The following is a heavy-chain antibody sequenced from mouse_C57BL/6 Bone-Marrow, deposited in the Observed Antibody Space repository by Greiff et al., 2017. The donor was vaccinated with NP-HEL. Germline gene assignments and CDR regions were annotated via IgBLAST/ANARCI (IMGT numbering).Heavy chain of an antibody. V-gene: IGHV2-2*01. Sequence: QVQLKESGPGLVQPSQSLSITCTVSGFSLTSYGVHWVRQSPGKGLEWLGVIWSGGSTDYNAAFISRLSISKDNSKSQVFFKMNSLQADDTAIYYCARNEFITTAYYAMDYWGQGTSVTVSS. CDR3: ARNEFITTAYYAMDY. CDR1: GFSLTSYG. CDR2: IWSGGST. D-gene: IGHD1-1*01. J-gene: IGHJ4*01.